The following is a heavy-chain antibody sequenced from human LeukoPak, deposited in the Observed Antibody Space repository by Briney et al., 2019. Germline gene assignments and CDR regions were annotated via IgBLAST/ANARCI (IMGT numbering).Heavy chain of an antibody. CDR3: AKGKDTSGYYYDGSAYYYDY. Sequence: PGGSLRLSCAASGFTFSTYAMSWVRQAPGKGLEWVSGISGSGGNTYYADSVKGRFTISRDNSKNTLYLQMNSLRAEDTALYYCAKGKDTSGYYYDGSAYYYDYWGQGTLVTVSS. D-gene: IGHD3-22*01. J-gene: IGHJ4*02. CDR2: ISGSGGNT. CDR1: GFTFSTYA. V-gene: IGHV3-23*01.